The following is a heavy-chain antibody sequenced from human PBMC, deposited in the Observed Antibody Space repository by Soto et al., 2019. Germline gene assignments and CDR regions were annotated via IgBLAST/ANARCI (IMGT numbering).Heavy chain of an antibody. D-gene: IGHD6-19*01. Sequence: QVQLQESGPGLVKPSQTLSLTCLVSGASVSGDGSYCSWIRQHPGKGLEFIGYIHNSGSTYSNPSVENRVAMYIDTSKDQFSLRLSSVTAADSAVYFCARDLGSEQWFFDNWGQGILVTVSS. CDR2: IHNSGST. CDR3: ARDLGSEQWFFDN. V-gene: IGHV4-31*03. J-gene: IGHJ4*02. CDR1: GASVSGDGSY.